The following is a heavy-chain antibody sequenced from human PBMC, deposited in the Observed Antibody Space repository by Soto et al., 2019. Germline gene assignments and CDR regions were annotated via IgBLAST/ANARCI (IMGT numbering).Heavy chain of an antibody. J-gene: IGHJ6*02. CDR2: MNSDGSTT. D-gene: IGHD3-10*01. CDR1: GFTFTTSW. V-gene: IGHV3-74*01. CDR3: ARDRDYGMDV. Sequence: EVQLVESGGGLGQPGGSLRLCCAASGFTFTTSWMHWVRQAPEKGLVWVSHMNSDGSTTTYADSVRGRFTISRDNAKNTLYLQMNSLRVEDTAVYYCARDRDYGMDVWGQGTTVIVSS.